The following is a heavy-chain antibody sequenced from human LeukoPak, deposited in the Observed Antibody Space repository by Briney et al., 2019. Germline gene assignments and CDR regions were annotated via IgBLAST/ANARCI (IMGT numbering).Heavy chain of an antibody. V-gene: IGHV1-18*01. J-gene: IGHJ3*02. CDR1: GGTFSSYA. CDR2: ISAYNGNT. D-gene: IGHD2-2*01. CDR3: ARERSTSWRDAFDI. Sequence: ASVKVSCKASGGTFSSYAISWVRQALGQGLEWMGWISAYNGNTNYAQKLQGRVTMTTDTSTSTAYMELRSLRSDDTAVYYCARERSTSWRDAFDIWGQGTMVTVSS.